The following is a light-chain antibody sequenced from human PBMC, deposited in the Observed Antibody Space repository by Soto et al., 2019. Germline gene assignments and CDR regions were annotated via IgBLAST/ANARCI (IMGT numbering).Light chain of an antibody. CDR1: SSNIGAGYN. CDR3: QSYDSSLSGWV. Sequence: QSVLTQPPSVSGAPGQRVTISCTGSSSNIGAGYNIHWYQQLPGTGPKLLIYGNSNRPSGVPDRFSGSKSGTSASLAITGLQAEDEADYYCQSYDSSLSGWVFGGGTKLPVL. CDR2: GNS. V-gene: IGLV1-40*01. J-gene: IGLJ3*02.